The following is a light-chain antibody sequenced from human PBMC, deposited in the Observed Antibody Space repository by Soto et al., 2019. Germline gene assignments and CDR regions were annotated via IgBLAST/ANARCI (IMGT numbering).Light chain of an antibody. CDR1: QGISTY. CDR3: QQSYSTTWT. CDR2: AAS. J-gene: IGKJ1*01. Sequence: DIQMTQSPSSLSASVGDRVTITCRASQGISTYLNWYQQKPGKAPKLLIYAASSLPSGVPSRFSGSGSETDFTLTISSLQPEDFATYSCQQSYSTTWTFGQGTKVDIK. V-gene: IGKV1-39*01.